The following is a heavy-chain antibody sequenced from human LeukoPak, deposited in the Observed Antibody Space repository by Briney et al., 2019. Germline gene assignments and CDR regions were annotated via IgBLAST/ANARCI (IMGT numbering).Heavy chain of an antibody. D-gene: IGHD6-19*01. CDR3: ARWAVAGQGGFDY. Sequence: SETLSLTCTVSGGSISSYYWSWIRQPPRKGLEWIGYIYARGSTNYNPSLKSRGTISVDTSKNQFSLKLSSVTAADTAVYYCARWAVAGQGGFDYWGQGTLVTVSS. CDR2: IYARGST. J-gene: IGHJ4*02. CDR1: GGSISSYY. V-gene: IGHV4-4*09.